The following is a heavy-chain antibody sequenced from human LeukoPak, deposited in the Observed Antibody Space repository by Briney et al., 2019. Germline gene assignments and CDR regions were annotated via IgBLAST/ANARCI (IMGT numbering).Heavy chain of an antibody. D-gene: IGHD1-26*01. J-gene: IGHJ5*02. Sequence: SETLSLTCTVSGYSISSSYYWSWIRQPPGKGLEWIGYIYYSGSTNYNPSLKSRVTISVDTSKNQFSLKLSSVTAADTAVYYCARGGSYFDWFDPWGQGTLVTVSS. CDR1: GYSISSSYY. CDR2: IYYSGST. CDR3: ARGGSYFDWFDP. V-gene: IGHV4-61*01.